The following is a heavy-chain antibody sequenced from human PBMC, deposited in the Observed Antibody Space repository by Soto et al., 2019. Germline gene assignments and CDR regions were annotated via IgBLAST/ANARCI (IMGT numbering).Heavy chain of an antibody. CDR3: AKDAVYNDGLWLVSD. CDR2: ITGGGNT. D-gene: IGHD5-12*01. J-gene: IGHJ4*02. CDR1: GFSFSYA. Sequence: DVQLLESGGGLVQPGGSLRLSCVVSGFSFSYAIIWVRQAPGKGQEWVSGITGGGNTEYAASVKGRFTISRDNSKNTVYLQMNSLRAEGTAMYYCAKDAVYNDGLWLVSDWGQGTLVTVS. V-gene: IGHV3-23*01.